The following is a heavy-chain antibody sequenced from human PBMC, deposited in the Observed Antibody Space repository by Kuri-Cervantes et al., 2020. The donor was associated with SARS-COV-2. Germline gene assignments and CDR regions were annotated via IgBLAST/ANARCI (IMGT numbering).Heavy chain of an antibody. Sequence: ESLKISCAVYGGSFSGYYWSWVRQPPGKGLEWIGENNHSGSTNYNPSLKSRVTISVDTSENQFSLKRSSVTAADTAVYYCARGRIAVVPAAKAFDPWGQGTLVTVSS. J-gene: IGHJ5*02. CDR3: ARGRIAVVPAAKAFDP. V-gene: IGHV4-34*01. CDR1: GGSFSGYY. D-gene: IGHD2-2*01. CDR2: NNHSGST.